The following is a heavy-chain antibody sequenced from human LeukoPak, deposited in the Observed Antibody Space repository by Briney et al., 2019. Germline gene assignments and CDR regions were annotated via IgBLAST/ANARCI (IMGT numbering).Heavy chain of an antibody. CDR3: AKDGGGNCYDPIDY. CDR2: ITDSGHSS. CDR1: GFTFSNYA. V-gene: IGHV3-23*01. J-gene: IGHJ4*02. D-gene: IGHD2-21*01. Sequence: GGSLSLSCAFSGFTFSNYAMSWVRQAPGEGLEWISGITDSGHSSYFADSVGGRFTISRDKSKNTLYLQMNSLRAEDTALYFFAKDGGGNCYDPIDYWGQGILVTVSS.